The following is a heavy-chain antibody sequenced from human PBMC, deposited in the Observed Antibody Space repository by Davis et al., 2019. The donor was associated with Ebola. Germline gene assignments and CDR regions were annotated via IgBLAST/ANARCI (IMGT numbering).Heavy chain of an antibody. CDR1: GFTFAYYN. Sequence: GESLKISCTASGFTFAYYNMYWVRQAPGKGLEWIAYISDTSATIYYSDSVKGRFTVSRDNAKNSLYLQMNSLRAEDTAVYYCMRWSLYSGHDCDLWGQGTLVTVS. V-gene: IGHV3-48*01. J-gene: IGHJ5*02. CDR2: ISDTSATI. D-gene: IGHD1-26*01. CDR3: MRWSLYSGHDCDL.